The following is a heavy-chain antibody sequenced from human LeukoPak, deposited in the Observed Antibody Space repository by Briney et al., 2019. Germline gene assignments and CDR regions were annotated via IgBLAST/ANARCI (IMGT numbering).Heavy chain of an antibody. CDR3: ARDKAVGATLFDY. V-gene: IGHV3-7*04. D-gene: IGHD2-15*01. CDR2: IKQDGGEK. Sequence: PGGSLRLSCAASGFTFSSYWMSWVRQAAGKGLECVANIKQDGGEKYYVDSVKGRFTISRDNARNSLCLQMNSLRAEDTAVYYCARDKAVGATLFDYWGQGTLVTVSS. CDR1: GFTFSSYW. J-gene: IGHJ4*02.